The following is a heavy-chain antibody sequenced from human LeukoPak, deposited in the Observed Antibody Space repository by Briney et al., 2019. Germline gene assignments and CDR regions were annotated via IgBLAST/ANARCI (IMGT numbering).Heavy chain of an antibody. Sequence: GGSLRLSCAASGFTFSDYYMSWIRQAPGKGLEWVSYISSSSSYTNYADSVKGRFTISRDNAKNSLYLQMNSLRAEDTAVYYCARFPGSSGFPFDYWSQGTLVTVSS. CDR2: ISSSSSYT. J-gene: IGHJ4*02. D-gene: IGHD3-22*01. CDR3: ARFPGSSGFPFDY. CDR1: GFTFSDYY. V-gene: IGHV3-11*03.